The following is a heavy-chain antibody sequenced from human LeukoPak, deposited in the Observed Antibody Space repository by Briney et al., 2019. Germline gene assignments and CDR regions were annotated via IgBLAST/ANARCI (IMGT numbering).Heavy chain of an antibody. CDR2: VYHSGST. J-gene: IGHJ4*02. Sequence: SETLSLTCAVSDYSISSGDYWGWIRQPPAKGLEWIGSVYHSGSTHYSPSLKSRVTISVDTSKNQFSLKLRSVTAADTAVYYCARSDSSGYFDYWGQGTLVTVSS. CDR3: ARSDSSGYFDY. D-gene: IGHD3-22*01. CDR1: DYSISSGDY. V-gene: IGHV4-38-2*01.